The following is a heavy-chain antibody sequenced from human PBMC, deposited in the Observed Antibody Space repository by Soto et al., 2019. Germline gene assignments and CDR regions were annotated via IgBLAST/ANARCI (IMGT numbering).Heavy chain of an antibody. CDR2: MRSKANSYAT. J-gene: IGHJ6*03. V-gene: IGHV3-73*01. CDR1: GFTFGGAA. D-gene: IGHD3-10*01. Sequence: EVQLVESGGGLVQPGGSLKLSCAASGFTFGGAAMHWVRQASGKGLEGLGRMRSKANSYATAYAASVKGRFTISRDDSANTAYLQMDSLKTEDTAVYYCGRQASDVYNGSPRYYLDVWGKGTTVTVSS. CDR3: GRQASDVYNGSPRYYLDV.